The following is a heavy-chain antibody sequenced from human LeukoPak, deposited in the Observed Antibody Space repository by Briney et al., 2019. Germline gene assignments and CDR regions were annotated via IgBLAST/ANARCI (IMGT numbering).Heavy chain of an antibody. CDR3: SKGGKWDVAPFDY. V-gene: IGHV3-23*01. Sequence: GGSLRLSCAASGFTFTSYSMNWVRQAPGKGLEWVSTISGGGGSTYYADSVKGRFTISRDNSKNTLYLQVNSLRAEDTAVYYCSKGGKWDVAPFDYWGQGTLVTVSS. CDR1: GFTFTSYS. J-gene: IGHJ4*02. D-gene: IGHD1-26*01. CDR2: ISGGGGST.